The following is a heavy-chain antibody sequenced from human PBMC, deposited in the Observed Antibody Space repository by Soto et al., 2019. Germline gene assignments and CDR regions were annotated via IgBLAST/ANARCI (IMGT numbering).Heavy chain of an antibody. CDR2: IYYSGST. J-gene: IGHJ6*02. D-gene: IGHD3-10*01. CDR3: ARNGDYGSGSYYPYYYYYYGMDV. CDR1: GGSISSSSYY. Sequence: SETLSLTCTVSGGSISSSSYYWGWIRQPPGKGLEWIGSIYYSGSTYYNPSLKSRVTISVDTSKNQFSLKLSSVTAADTAVYYCARNGDYGSGSYYPYYYYYYGMDVWGQGTTVT. V-gene: IGHV4-39*01.